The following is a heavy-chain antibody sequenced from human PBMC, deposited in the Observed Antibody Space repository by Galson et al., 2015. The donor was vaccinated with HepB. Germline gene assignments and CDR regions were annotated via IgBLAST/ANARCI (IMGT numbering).Heavy chain of an antibody. CDR1: GFTVSSNH. D-gene: IGHD2-2*01. Sequence: SLRLSCAASGFTVSSNHMSWVRQAPGKGLEWVSVIYSGGSTYYADSVKGRFTISRDNSKNTLYLQMNSLRAEDTAVYYCAREWGDIVVVPAAIYYYYYMDVWGKGTTVTVSS. J-gene: IGHJ6*03. V-gene: IGHV3-66*01. CDR3: AREWGDIVVVPAAIYYYYYMDV. CDR2: IYSGGST.